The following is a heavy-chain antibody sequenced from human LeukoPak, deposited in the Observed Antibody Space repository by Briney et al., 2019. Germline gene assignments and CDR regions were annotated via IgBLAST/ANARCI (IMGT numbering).Heavy chain of an antibody. D-gene: IGHD5-18*01. Sequence: RPGGPLRLSCAASGFTFDDYGMSWVRQAPGKGLEWVSIISATGVNTYYADSVKGRFTISRDNSKNTLYLQMNSLRAEDTAVYYCARQPAGYSYGAGAFDIWGQGTMVTVSS. CDR2: ISATGVNT. CDR3: ARQPAGYSYGAGAFDI. CDR1: GFTFDDYG. V-gene: IGHV3-23*01. J-gene: IGHJ3*02.